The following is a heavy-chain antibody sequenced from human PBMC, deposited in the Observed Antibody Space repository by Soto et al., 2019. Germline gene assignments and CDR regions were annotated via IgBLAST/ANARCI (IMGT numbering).Heavy chain of an antibody. Sequence: SVKVSCKAYGFTFTSSAVQWVRQASGQRLEWIGWIVVGSGNTNYAQKFQERVTITRDMSTSTAYMELSSLRSEDTAVYYCAAGIYGDKILDYWGQGTLVTVSS. CDR2: IVVGSGNT. CDR3: AAGIYGDKILDY. D-gene: IGHD4-17*01. V-gene: IGHV1-58*01. J-gene: IGHJ4*02. CDR1: GFTFTSSA.